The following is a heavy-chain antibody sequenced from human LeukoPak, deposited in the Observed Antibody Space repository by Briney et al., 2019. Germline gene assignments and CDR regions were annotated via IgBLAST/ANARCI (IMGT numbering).Heavy chain of an antibody. J-gene: IGHJ4*02. CDR1: GGTFSSYA. CDR2: IIPIFGTA. Sequence: SVKVSCKASGGTFSSYAISWVRQAPGQGLEWMGGIIPIFGTANYAQKFQGRVTITTDESTSTAYMELSSLRSEDTAVYYCAREDDILTGDYRLDYWGQGTLVSVSS. D-gene: IGHD3-9*01. CDR3: AREDDILTGDYRLDY. V-gene: IGHV1-69*05.